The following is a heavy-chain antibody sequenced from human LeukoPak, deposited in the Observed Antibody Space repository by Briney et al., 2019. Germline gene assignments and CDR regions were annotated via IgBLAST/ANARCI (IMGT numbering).Heavy chain of an antibody. CDR3: AKEEYSSGWYSTAFDY. J-gene: IGHJ4*02. V-gene: IGHV3-23*01. CDR2: ISGSGGST. D-gene: IGHD6-13*01. CDR1: GFTFSSYA. Sequence: GGSLRLSCAASGFTFSSYAMSWVCQAPGKGLEWVSAISGSGGSTYYADSVKGRFTISRDNSKNTLYLQMNSLRAEDTAVYYCAKEEYSSGWYSTAFDYWGQGTLVTVSS.